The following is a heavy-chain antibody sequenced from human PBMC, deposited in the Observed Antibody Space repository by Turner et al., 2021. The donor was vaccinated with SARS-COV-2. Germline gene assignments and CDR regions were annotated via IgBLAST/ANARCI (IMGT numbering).Heavy chain of an antibody. CDR1: GFTVSSNY. D-gene: IGHD6-13*01. CDR3: AREAAAGNFHGWFDP. CDR2: IYSGGST. V-gene: IGHV3-66*01. Sequence: EVQLVESGGGLVQPGGSLSLYCAASGFTVSSNYMSWDRQAPGKGLEWVSVIYSGGSTYYADSVKGRFTISRDNSKNTLYLQINSLRAEDTAVYYCAREAAAGNFHGWFDPWGQGTLVTVSS. J-gene: IGHJ5*02.